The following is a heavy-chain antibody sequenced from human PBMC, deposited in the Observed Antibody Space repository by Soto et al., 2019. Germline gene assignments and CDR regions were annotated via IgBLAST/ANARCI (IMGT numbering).Heavy chain of an antibody. J-gene: IGHJ5*02. CDR1: GFTFSSYS. CDR3: ARGLAARPSWFDP. Sequence: GGSLRLSCAASGFTFSSYSMNWVRQAPGKGLEWVSYISSSSSTIYYADSVKGRFTISRDNAKNSLYLQMNSLRDEDTAVYFCARGLAARPSWFDPWGQGTLVTVSS. D-gene: IGHD6-6*01. V-gene: IGHV3-48*02. CDR2: ISSSSSTI.